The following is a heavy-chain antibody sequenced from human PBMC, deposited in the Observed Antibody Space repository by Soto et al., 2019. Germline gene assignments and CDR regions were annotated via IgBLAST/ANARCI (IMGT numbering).Heavy chain of an antibody. J-gene: IGHJ4*02. CDR3: ARDGLTFGGD. V-gene: IGHV3-21*06. CDR1: GFTFGSFT. CDR2: SSSSSAYI. Sequence: EVHLVEAGGGLVKPEESLTLSCAASGFTFGSFTLNWVRQAPGKGLEWVSSSSSSSAYIYYAESVQGRFTISRDNARSTMYLQMNSLRLDDTAVYFCARDGLTFGGDWGQGTLVAVSS. D-gene: IGHD3-16*01.